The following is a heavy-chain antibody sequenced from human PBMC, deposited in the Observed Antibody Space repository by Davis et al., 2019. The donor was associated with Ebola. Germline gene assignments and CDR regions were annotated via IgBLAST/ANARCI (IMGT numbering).Heavy chain of an antibody. CDR2: ISSKSTRT. Sequence: PGGSLRLSCAASGFTFSAHYMSWIRQAPGKGLEWVSKISSKSTRTEYADSVRGRFTISRDNSKNLLLLEMSSLRAEDTAVYYCAREGFYFYGMDVWGQGTTVTVSS. D-gene: IGHD2/OR15-2a*01. CDR3: AREGFYFYGMDV. J-gene: IGHJ6*02. CDR1: GFTFSAHY. V-gene: IGHV3-11*06.